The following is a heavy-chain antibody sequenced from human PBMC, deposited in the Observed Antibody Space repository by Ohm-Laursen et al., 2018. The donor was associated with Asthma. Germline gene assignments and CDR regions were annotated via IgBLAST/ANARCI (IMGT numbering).Heavy chain of an antibody. D-gene: IGHD6-19*01. V-gene: IGHV3-30*04. Sequence: SLRLSCSASGFTFSSYAMHWVRQAPGKGLEWVAVISYDGSNKYYADSVKGRFTISRDNSKNTLYLQMNSLRAEDTAVYYCARDIWQWLVQELGYWGQGTLVTVSS. CDR2: ISYDGSNK. J-gene: IGHJ4*02. CDR1: GFTFSSYA. CDR3: ARDIWQWLVQELGY.